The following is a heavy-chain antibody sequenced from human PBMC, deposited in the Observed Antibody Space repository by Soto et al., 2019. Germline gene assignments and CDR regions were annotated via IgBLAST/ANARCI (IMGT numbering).Heavy chain of an antibody. CDR2: INPYNANT. J-gene: IGHJ5*02. CDR3: ARNWTSPSCVSSSCPRCRWFDP. Sequence: ASVKVSCKASGYTLTDHGISWVRQAPGQGLEWMGWINPYNANTRYGEKVQGRVTMTTDTSSTVYMELTGLTSDDTAVYYCARNWTSPSCVSSSCPRCRWFDPWG. V-gene: IGHV1-18*04. D-gene: IGHD2-15*01. CDR1: GYTLTDHG.